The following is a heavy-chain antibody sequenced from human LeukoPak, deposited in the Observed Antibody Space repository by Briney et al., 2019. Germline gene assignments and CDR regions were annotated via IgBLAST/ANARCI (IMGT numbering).Heavy chain of an antibody. CDR1: GGSFSGYY. V-gene: IGHV4-34*01. CDR3: ARGPLISTYYYDSSGYYGR. J-gene: IGHJ3*01. D-gene: IGHD3-22*01. CDR2: INHSGST. Sequence: SETLSLTCAVYGGSFSGYYWSWIRQPPGKGLEWIGEINHSGSTNYNPSLKSRVTISVDTSKNQFSLKLSSVTAADTAVYYCARGPLISTYYYDSSGYYGRWGQGTMVTVSS.